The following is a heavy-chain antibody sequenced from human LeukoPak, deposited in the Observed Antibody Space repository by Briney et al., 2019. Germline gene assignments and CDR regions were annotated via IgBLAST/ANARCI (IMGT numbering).Heavy chain of an antibody. Sequence: SATQSLTCVVCGYSISSGYLWAWLRQSPGKGLEWIGCIYHSGNAHNNPFFKSRVNISLETSKNQLSLKLFSVTAADAAVYCCARDPRCMTPDCTSTSGYVNYFDPWGQGTLVTVSS. D-gene: IGHD2-2*01. CDR2: IYHSGNA. V-gene: IGHV4-38-2*02. J-gene: IGHJ5*02. CDR3: ARDPRCMTPDCTSTSGYVNYFDP. CDR1: GYSISSGYL.